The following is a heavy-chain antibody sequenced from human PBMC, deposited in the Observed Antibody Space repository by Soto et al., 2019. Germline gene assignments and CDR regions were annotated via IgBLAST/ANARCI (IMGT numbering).Heavy chain of an antibody. CDR3: AGTLYGDNVDS. CDR1: GYTFTSYD. Sequence: QVQLVQSGAEVKKPGASVKVSCKASGYTFTSYDINWVRQATGQGLEWMGWMNPNRGNTGYAQKFQGRVTXTXHTSISTAYMELSSLRSEDTAVYYCAGTLYGDNVDSWGQGTLVTVSS. V-gene: IGHV1-8*01. D-gene: IGHD4-17*01. J-gene: IGHJ4*02. CDR2: MNPNRGNT.